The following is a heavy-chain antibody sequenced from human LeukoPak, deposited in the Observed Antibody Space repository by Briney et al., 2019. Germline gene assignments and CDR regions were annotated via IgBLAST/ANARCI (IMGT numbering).Heavy chain of an antibody. Sequence: GASVKVSCKASGYTFTGYYMHWVRQAPGQGLEWMGWINPNGGGTNYAQKFQGRVTMTRDTSISTAYMELSRLRSDDTAVYYCARGGGYYDSSGYYGYWGQGTLVTVSS. J-gene: IGHJ4*02. CDR3: ARGGGYYDSSGYYGY. D-gene: IGHD3-22*01. CDR2: INPNGGGT. CDR1: GYTFTGYY. V-gene: IGHV1-2*02.